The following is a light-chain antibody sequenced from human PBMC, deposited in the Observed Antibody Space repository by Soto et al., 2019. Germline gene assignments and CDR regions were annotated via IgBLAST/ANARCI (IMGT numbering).Light chain of an antibody. Sequence: EIVLTQSPGTLSLSPGERATLSCKASQSVSSIYLAWYQQKPGQAPRLLIYGASSRATGIPDRFSGSGSGTDFTLTISRLEAEDFAVYYCQQYGGSPWTFGQGTKVEFK. CDR1: QSVSSIY. CDR3: QQYGGSPWT. V-gene: IGKV3-20*01. J-gene: IGKJ1*01. CDR2: GAS.